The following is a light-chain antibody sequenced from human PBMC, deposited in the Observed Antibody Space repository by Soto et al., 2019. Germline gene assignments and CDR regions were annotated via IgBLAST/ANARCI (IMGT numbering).Light chain of an antibody. CDR3: CSYVGSDTYVI. J-gene: IGLJ2*01. CDR2: EVT. V-gene: IGLV2-23*02. CDR1: SGDIGSYNR. Sequence: QSALTQPASVSGSPGQSITISCTGTSGDIGSYNRVSWYQQHPGKAPKLIIYEVTDRPSGVSNRFSGSKSGNTASLTISGLQAEDEGQYYCCSYVGSDTYVIFGGGTKVTVL.